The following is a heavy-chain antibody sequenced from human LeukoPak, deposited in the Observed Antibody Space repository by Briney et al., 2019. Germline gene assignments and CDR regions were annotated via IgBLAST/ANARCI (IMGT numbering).Heavy chain of an antibody. CDR2: IYSGGTT. CDR1: EFSVSSNY. V-gene: IGHV3-66*01. CDR3: ARKSDSLMLRGGDC. J-gene: IGHJ4*02. Sequence: GSLRLSCAASEFSVSSNYITWVRQAPGKGLECVSIIYSGGTTYYADSVRGRFTISRDNSKNTLYLQMDRLRVEDTAVYYCARKSDSLMLRGGDCWGQGTLVTVSS. D-gene: IGHD3-10*01.